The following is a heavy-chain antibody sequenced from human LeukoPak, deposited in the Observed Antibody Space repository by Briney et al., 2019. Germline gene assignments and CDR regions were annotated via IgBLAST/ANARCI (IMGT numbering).Heavy chain of an antibody. V-gene: IGHV3-23*01. J-gene: IGHJ3*02. CDR1: GFTFSSYA. CDR3: AKDRPPGIVGATHLDAFDI. Sequence: GGSLRLSCAASGFTFSSYAMSWVRQAPGKGLEWVSAISGSGGSTYYADSVKGRFTISRDNSKNTLYLQMNSLRAEDTAVYYCAKDRPPGIVGATHLDAFDIWGQGTMVTVSP. CDR2: ISGSGGST. D-gene: IGHD1-26*01.